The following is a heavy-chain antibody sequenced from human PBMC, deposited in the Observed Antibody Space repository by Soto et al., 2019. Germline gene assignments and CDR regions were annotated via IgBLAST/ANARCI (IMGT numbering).Heavy chain of an antibody. V-gene: IGHV3-30-3*01. CDR1: GFTFSSYA. CDR3: ARVSVSYYYYGMDV. J-gene: IGHJ6*02. Sequence: PGGSLRLAWAASGFTFSSYAMHWVRQAPGKGLEWVAVISYDGSNKYYADSVKGRFTTSRDNSKNTLYLQMNSLRAEDTAVYYCARVSVSYYYYGMDVWGQGTTVTVSS. CDR2: ISYDGSNK.